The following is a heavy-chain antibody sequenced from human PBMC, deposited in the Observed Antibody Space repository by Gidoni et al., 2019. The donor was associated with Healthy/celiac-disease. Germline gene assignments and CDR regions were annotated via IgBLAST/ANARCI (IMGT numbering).Heavy chain of an antibody. CDR3: AKDRSDGPLDY. Sequence: EVQLVESGGGLVQPGRSLRLSCAASGFTFDDYAMHWVRQAPGKGLEGVSGISWNSGSIGYADSVKGRFTISRDNAKNSLYLQMNSLRAEDTALYYCAKDRSDGPLDYWGQGTLVTVSS. CDR2: ISWNSGSI. CDR1: GFTFDDYA. V-gene: IGHV3-9*01. J-gene: IGHJ4*02.